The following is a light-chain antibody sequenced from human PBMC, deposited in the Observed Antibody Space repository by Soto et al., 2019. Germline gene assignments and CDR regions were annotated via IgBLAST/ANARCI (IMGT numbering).Light chain of an antibody. Sequence: DIEITQSPSSLSASVGDRVTITCRASQGISSYLAWYQQKPGKAPKVLIFAASTLQSGVPLRFSGSGSGTDFTLTISSLQPEDFATYYCQQSYSTPFTFGGGTKVDIK. CDR1: QGISSY. CDR3: QQSYSTPFT. J-gene: IGKJ4*01. CDR2: AAS. V-gene: IGKV1-39*01.